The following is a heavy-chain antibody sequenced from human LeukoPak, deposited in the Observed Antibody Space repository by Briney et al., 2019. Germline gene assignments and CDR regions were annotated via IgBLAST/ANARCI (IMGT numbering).Heavy chain of an antibody. CDR3: ARDGGYYDSFFDY. D-gene: IGHD1-26*01. CDR2: ISSSSSYI. CDR1: GFTFSSYS. J-gene: IGHJ4*02. V-gene: IGHV3-21*01. Sequence: GGSLRLSRAASGFTFSSYSMNWVRQAPGKGLEWVSSISSSSSYIYYADSVKGRFTISRDNAKNSLYLQMNSLRAEDTAVYYCARDGGYYDSFFDYWGQGTLVTVSS.